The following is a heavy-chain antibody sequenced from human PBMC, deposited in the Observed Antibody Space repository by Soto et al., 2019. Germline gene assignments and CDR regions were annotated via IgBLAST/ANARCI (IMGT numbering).Heavy chain of an antibody. CDR3: ASHVWGFGHY. D-gene: IGHD3-16*01. CDR2: IYYSGST. J-gene: IGHJ4*02. CDR1: GGSISSGGYY. V-gene: IGHV4-31*03. Sequence: QVQLQESGPGLVKPSQTLSLTCSVSGGSISSGGYYWSWIRQHPGKGLEWIGYIYYSGSTYYNPFLKSRVTISLDTSNNQFSLKLSSVTAADTAVYYCASHVWGFGHYWGQGTLLTVSS.